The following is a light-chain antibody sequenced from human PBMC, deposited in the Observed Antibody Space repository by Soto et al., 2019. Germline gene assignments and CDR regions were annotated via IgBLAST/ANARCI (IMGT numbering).Light chain of an antibody. Sequence: IQMTQSPSSLSASVGDRVTITCRASQSISSYLNWYQQKPGKAPKLLIYAASSLQSGVPSRFSASGSGTEFSLTINSLQADDFATYYCQQYHIYSWTFGQGTKVDIK. J-gene: IGKJ1*01. CDR2: AAS. CDR3: QQYHIYSWT. V-gene: IGKV1-39*01. CDR1: QSISSY.